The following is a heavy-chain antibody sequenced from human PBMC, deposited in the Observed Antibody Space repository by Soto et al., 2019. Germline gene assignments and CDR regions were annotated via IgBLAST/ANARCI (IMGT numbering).Heavy chain of an antibody. CDR3: ARGRPYGLRYFDWLYGY. J-gene: IGHJ4*02. V-gene: IGHV3-53*01. CDR1: GFTVSSNY. D-gene: IGHD3-9*01. CDR2: IYSGGST. Sequence: LRLSCAASGFTVSSNYMSWVRQAPGKGLEWVSVIYSGGSTYYADSVKGRFTISRDNSKNTLYLQMNSLRAEDTAVYYCARGRPYGLRYFDWLYGYWGQGTLVTVSS.